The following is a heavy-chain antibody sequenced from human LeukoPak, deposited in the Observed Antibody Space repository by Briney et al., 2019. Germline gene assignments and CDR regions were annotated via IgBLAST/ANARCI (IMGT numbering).Heavy chain of an antibody. CDR2: IIPMSDTA. V-gene: IGHV1-69*06. J-gene: IGHJ4*02. CDR3: ARSAGASQERPFDY. Sequence: SVKVSCKASGGTFNSYAISWVRQAPGQGLEWMGGIIPMSDTANYPQKFRGRLTITADIPTSTVYMELSSLRSEDTAVYYCARSAGASQERPFDYWGQGTLVTVSS. D-gene: IGHD6-25*01. CDR1: GGTFNSYA.